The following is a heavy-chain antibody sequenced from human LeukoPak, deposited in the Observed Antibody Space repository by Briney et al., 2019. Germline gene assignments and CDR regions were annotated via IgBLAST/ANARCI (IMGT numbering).Heavy chain of an antibody. CDR1: GGSISSGSYY. Sequence: SETLSLTCTVSGGSISSGSYYWSWIRQPAGKGLEWIGRIYTSGSTNYNPSLKSRVTISVDTSKHQFSLKLSSVTAADTAVYYCARDSASHTMVRGPMRYYYYYMDVWGKGTTVTISS. CDR2: IYTSGST. CDR3: ARDSASHTMVRGPMRYYYYYMDV. D-gene: IGHD3-10*01. V-gene: IGHV4-61*02. J-gene: IGHJ6*03.